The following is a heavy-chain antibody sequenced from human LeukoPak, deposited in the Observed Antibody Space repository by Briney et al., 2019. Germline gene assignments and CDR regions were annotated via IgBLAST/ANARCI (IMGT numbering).Heavy chain of an antibody. J-gene: IGHJ6*02. CDR3: AREYSSGWYGDYYYGMDV. Sequence: GGSLRLSCAASGFTFSSYAMTWVRQAPGKGLEWVAVISYDGSNKYYADSVKGRFTISRDNSKNTLYLQMNSLRAEDTAVYYCAREYSSGWYGDYYYGMDVWGQGTTVTVSS. CDR2: ISYDGSNK. D-gene: IGHD6-19*01. CDR1: GFTFSSYA. V-gene: IGHV3-30*04.